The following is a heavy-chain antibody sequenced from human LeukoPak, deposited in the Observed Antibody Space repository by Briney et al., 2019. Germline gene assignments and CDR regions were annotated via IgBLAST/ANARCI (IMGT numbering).Heavy chain of an antibody. CDR3: ARSRGYFDY. J-gene: IGHJ4*02. CDR2: IYYSGST. D-gene: IGHD6-13*01. Sequence: SETLSLTCTVSGGSISSYYWSWIRQPPGKGLEWIGYIYYSGSTNYNPSLKSRVTISEDTSKNQFSLKLNSVTAADTALYYCARSRGYFDYWGQGTLVTVSS. V-gene: IGHV4-59*01. CDR1: GGSISSYY.